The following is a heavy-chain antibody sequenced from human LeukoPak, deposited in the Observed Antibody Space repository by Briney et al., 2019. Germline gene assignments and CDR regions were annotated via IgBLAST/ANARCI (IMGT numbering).Heavy chain of an antibody. D-gene: IGHD4/OR15-4a*01. V-gene: IGHV3-53*01. Sequence: GGSLRLSCTVSGFTVSSNSMSWVRQAPGKELEWVSFIYSDNTHHSDSVKGRFTISRDNSKNTLYLQMNSLRAEDTAVYYCARRAGAYSHPYDYWGQGTLVTVSS. CDR3: ARRAGAYSHPYDY. J-gene: IGHJ4*02. CDR1: GFTVSSNS. CDR2: IYSDNT.